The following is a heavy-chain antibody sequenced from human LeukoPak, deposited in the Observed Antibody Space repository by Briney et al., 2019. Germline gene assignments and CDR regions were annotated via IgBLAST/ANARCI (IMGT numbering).Heavy chain of an antibody. D-gene: IGHD1-20*01. V-gene: IGHV3-23*01. CDR1: GFTLRNSA. J-gene: IGHJ4*02. Sequence: GGSLRLSCAASGFTLRNSAMSWVRQAPGTGLEWVSSIGGHVHSTYYADSVIGRFTISRDDSKNTLYLQMNSLRANDTAIYYCANHRTPDRYHWNYFDYWGQGTLVTVS. CDR3: ANHRTPDRYHWNYFDY. CDR2: IGGHVHST.